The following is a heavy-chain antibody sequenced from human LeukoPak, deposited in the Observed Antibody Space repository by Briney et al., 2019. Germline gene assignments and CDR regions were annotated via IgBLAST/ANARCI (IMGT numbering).Heavy chain of an antibody. J-gene: IGHJ4*02. CDR1: GGSISSGGYS. D-gene: IGHD5-24*01. CDR3: RVNGYTLDY. V-gene: IGHV4-30-2*01. Sequence: SQTLSLTCAVSGGSISSGGYSWSWIRQPPGKGLEWIGYIYHSGSTNYNPSLKSRVTISVDTSKNQFSLKLSSVTAADTAVYYCRVNGYTLDYWGQGTLVTVSS. CDR2: IYHSGST.